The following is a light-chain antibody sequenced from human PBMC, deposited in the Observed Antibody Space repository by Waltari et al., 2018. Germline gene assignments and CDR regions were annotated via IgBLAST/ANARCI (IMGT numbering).Light chain of an antibody. V-gene: IGLV2-14*01. CDR1: SSDVGGYNY. CDR3: SSYTSSSTPYVV. Sequence: QSALTQPASVSGSPGQSITISCTGTSSDVGGYNYVSWYQQHPGKAPKLMIYDVSNRPSGVSNRFSVSKSGNTASLTISGLQDEDEAAYYCSSYTSSSTPYVVFGGGTKLTVL. CDR2: DVS. J-gene: IGLJ2*01.